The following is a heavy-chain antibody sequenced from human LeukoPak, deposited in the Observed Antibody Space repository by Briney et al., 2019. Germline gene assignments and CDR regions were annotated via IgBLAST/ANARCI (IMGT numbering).Heavy chain of an antibody. CDR3: ARGSQCSGGSCYNTYDN. J-gene: IGHJ4*02. CDR2: IKQEGSEQ. CDR1: GFTFNSYW. D-gene: IGHD2-15*01. Sequence: AGGSLRLSCAASGFTFNSYWMSWVRQTRGKWREWLAIIKQEGSEQYYVDSVKGRFTIYRDNAKNSLYLQMNSLRAGDTAVYYCARGSQCSGGSCYNTYDNWGQGTLVTVSS. V-gene: IGHV3-7*01.